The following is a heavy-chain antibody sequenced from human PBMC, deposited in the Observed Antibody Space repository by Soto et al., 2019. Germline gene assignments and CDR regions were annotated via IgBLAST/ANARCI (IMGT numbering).Heavy chain of an antibody. Sequence: PGGSLRLSCAASGFTFSSYAMSWVRQAPGKGLEWVSAISGSGGSTYYADSVKGRFTISRDNSKNTLYLQMNSLRAEDTAVYYCANRIQLWLMAPNRGIWGQGTTVTVSS. CDR3: ANRIQLWLMAPNRGI. V-gene: IGHV3-23*01. CDR1: GFTFSSYA. D-gene: IGHD5-18*01. J-gene: IGHJ6*02. CDR2: ISGSGGST.